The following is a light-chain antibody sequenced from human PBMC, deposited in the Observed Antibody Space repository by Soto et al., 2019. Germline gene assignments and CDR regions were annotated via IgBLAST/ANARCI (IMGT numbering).Light chain of an antibody. J-gene: IGLJ1*01. Sequence: QSALTQPASVSGSPGQSITISCTGTSSDVGGYNYVSWYQQHPGKAPKFMIYDVSNRPSGVSNRFSGSKSGNTAPLTISGLQAEDEADYHCSSYTTSNTRQIVFGTGTKVTVL. CDR2: DVS. CDR1: SSDVGGYNY. V-gene: IGLV2-14*01. CDR3: SSYTTSNTRQIV.